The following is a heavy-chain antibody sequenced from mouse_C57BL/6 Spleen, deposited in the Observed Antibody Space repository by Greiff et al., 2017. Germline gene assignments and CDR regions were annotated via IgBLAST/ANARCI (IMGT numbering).Heavy chain of an antibody. CDR3: ARGSPSFAMDY. CDR1: GYSITSGYY. V-gene: IGHV3-6*01. D-gene: IGHD1-1*01. J-gene: IGHJ4*01. Sequence: EVKLMESGPGLVKPSQSLSLTCSVTGYSITSGYYWNWIRQFPGNKLEWMGYISYDGSNNYNPSLKNRISITHDTSKNQFFLKLNSVTTEDTATYYCARGSPSFAMDYWGQGTSVTVSS. CDR2: ISYDGSN.